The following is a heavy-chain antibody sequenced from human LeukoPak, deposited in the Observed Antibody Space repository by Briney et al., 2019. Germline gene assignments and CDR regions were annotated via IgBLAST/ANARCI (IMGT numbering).Heavy chain of an antibody. Sequence: ASVNVSCKTSGYPFTTYEIHGVRQAAGQGLDWMGWVHPNSWNTAYARKFQGRVTMTTDTYISTPYMEVSGLRSDDTAVYFCARGPRNDPWGQGTLVTVSS. V-gene: IGHV1-8*01. J-gene: IGHJ5*02. CDR3: ARGPRNDP. CDR1: GYPFTTYE. CDR2: VHPNSWNT.